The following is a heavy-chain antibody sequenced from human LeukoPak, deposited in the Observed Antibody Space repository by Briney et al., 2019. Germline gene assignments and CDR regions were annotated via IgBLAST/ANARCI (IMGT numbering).Heavy chain of an antibody. J-gene: IGHJ3*02. V-gene: IGHV4-34*01. Sequence: SETLSLTWALYGGSFSGYYWSWIRQPPGKGLEWIGEINHSGSTNYNPSLKSRVTISVDTSKNQFSLKLSSVTAADTAVYYCARDPGYCSGGSCYGHDAFDIWGQGTMVTVSS. D-gene: IGHD2-15*01. CDR1: GGSFSGYY. CDR2: INHSGST. CDR3: ARDPGYCSGGSCYGHDAFDI.